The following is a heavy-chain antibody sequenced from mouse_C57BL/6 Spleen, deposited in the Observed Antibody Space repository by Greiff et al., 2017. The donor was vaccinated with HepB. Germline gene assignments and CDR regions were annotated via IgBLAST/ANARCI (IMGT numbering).Heavy chain of an antibody. Sequence: EVQLQQSGTVLARPGASVKMSCKTSGYTFTSYWMHWVKQRPGQGLEWIGAIYPGNSDTSYNQKFKGKAKLTAVTSASTAYMELSRLTNEDSAVYYCTRPRTVVATGYFDVWGTGTTVTVSS. V-gene: IGHV1-5*01. CDR3: TRPRTVVATGYFDV. CDR1: GYTFTSYW. D-gene: IGHD1-1*01. J-gene: IGHJ1*03. CDR2: IYPGNSDT.